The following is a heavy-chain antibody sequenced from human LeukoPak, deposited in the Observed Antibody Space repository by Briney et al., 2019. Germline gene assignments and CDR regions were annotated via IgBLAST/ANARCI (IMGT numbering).Heavy chain of an antibody. D-gene: IGHD3-9*01. CDR2: IYYSGST. Sequence: SETLSLTCTVSGGPISSYYWSWIRQPPGKGLEWIGYIYYSGSTNYNPSLKSRVTISVDTSKNQFSLKLSSVTAADTAVYYCARGDILTGYYPPDYWGQGTLVTVSS. V-gene: IGHV4-59*01. CDR1: GGPISSYY. J-gene: IGHJ4*02. CDR3: ARGDILTGYYPPDY.